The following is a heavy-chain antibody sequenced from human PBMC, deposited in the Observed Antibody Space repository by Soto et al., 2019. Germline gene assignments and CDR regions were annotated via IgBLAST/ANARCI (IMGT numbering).Heavy chain of an antibody. V-gene: IGHV3-23*01. CDR3: AKGLLIMVRKVIIPPQYYYGMDV. CDR1: GFTFGDHA. D-gene: IGHD3-10*01. J-gene: IGHJ6*02. Sequence: VGSLILSCAASGFTFGDHAMSWVRQAPGKGLEWVSVISGSGGTTYYEDSVKGRFTISRDNAKNTLYLQMNSLRAEDTAVYYCAKGLLIMVRKVIIPPQYYYGMDVWGQGTTVTVSS. CDR2: ISGSGGTT.